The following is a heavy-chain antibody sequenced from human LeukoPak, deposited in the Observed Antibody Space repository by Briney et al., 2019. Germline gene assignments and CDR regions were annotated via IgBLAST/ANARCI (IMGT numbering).Heavy chain of an antibody. CDR1: GYSFTSYW. D-gene: IGHD3-10*01. V-gene: IGHV5-51*01. J-gene: IGHJ6*04. Sequence: GESLKISCKGSGYSFTSYWIGWVRQMPGKGLEWMGIIYPGDSDTRYSPSFQGQVTISADKSISTAYLQWSSLKASDTAMYYCARQLVRGVGYYCMDVWGKGTTVTVSS. CDR2: IYPGDSDT. CDR3: ARQLVRGVGYYCMDV.